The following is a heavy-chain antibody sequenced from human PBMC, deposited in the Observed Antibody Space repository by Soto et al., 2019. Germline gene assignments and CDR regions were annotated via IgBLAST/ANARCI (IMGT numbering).Heavy chain of an antibody. Sequence: QVQLQESGPGLVKPSGTLSLTCTVSGASISSTSSGDWWSWVRQPPGKWLEWIGEIHHSGSTNYNPSLKSRGTMSVDKSKNQFSLRLSAVTAADTAVYYCAKMVGATLVDYWGQGSLVTVSS. V-gene: IGHV4-4*02. CDR3: AKMVGATLVDY. D-gene: IGHD1-26*01. J-gene: IGHJ4*02. CDR2: IHHSGST. CDR1: GASISSTSSGDW.